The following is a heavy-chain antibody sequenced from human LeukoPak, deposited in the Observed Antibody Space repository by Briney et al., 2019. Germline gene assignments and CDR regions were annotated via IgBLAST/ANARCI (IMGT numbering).Heavy chain of an antibody. D-gene: IGHD2-15*01. V-gene: IGHV1-2*02. J-gene: IGHJ4*02. CDR3: ANGYCSGGSCYSFRN. Sequence: GASVKVSCKASGYTFTGYYMHWVRQAPGQGLEWMGWINPNSGGTNYAQKFQGRVTMTRDTSISTAYMELSRLRSDDTAVYYCANGYCSGGSCYSFRNWGQGTLVTVSS. CDR1: GYTFTGYY. CDR2: INPNSGGT.